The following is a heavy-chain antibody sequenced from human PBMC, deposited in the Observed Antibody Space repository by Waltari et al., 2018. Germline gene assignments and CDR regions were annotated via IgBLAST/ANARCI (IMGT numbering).Heavy chain of an antibody. Sequence: QVQLVQSGAEVKKPGASVKVSCKASGDTFTSCDINWVRQASGQGLEWMGWMNPKSGNTNYAQKFLGRVTTTMDISVNTAYMELSSLTSEDTAVYYCAAEKWERQGGYYYFGMDVWGQGTTVTVSS. J-gene: IGHJ6*02. CDR2: MNPKSGNT. CDR1: GDTFTSCD. CDR3: AAEKWERQGGYYYFGMDV. D-gene: IGHD1-26*01. V-gene: IGHV1-8*01.